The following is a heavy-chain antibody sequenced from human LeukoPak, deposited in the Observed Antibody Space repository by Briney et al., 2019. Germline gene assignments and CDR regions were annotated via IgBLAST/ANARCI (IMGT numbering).Heavy chain of an antibody. CDR1: GGSISSSNW. CDR2: IYHSGST. V-gene: IGHV4-4*02. D-gene: IGHD2-15*01. Sequence: SGTLSLTCAVSGGSISSSNWWSWVRQPPGKGLEWIGEIYHSGSTNYNPSLKSRVAISVDKSKNQFSLKLSSVTAADTAVCYCARIYCSGGSCYHIDYWGQGTLVTVSS. CDR3: ARIYCSGGSCYHIDY. J-gene: IGHJ4*02.